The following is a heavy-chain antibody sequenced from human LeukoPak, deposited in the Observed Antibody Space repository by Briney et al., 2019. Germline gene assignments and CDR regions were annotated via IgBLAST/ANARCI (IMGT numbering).Heavy chain of an antibody. Sequence: PGGSLRLSCAASGFTVSSNYMSWVRQAPGQGLEWGSIIYSGGSTFYADSVQGRFTISRDNSKNTLYLQMNSLRAEDTAVYYCARGGSYLSAFDIWGQGTMVTVSS. J-gene: IGHJ3*02. CDR1: GFTVSSNY. CDR3: ARGGSYLSAFDI. CDR2: IYSGGST. V-gene: IGHV3-53*01. D-gene: IGHD1-26*01.